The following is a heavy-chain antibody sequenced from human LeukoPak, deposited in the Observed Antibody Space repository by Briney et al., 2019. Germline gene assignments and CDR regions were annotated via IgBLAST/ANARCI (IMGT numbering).Heavy chain of an antibody. CDR1: GFTFSSYG. V-gene: IGHV3-30*02. Sequence: GGSLRLSCAASGFTFSSYGMHWVRQAPGKGLEWVAFIRYDGSNKYYADSVKGRFAISRDNSKNTLYLQMNSLRAEDTAVYYCAKDHYYGSGFPSLVDYWGQGTLVTVSS. CDR2: IRYDGSNK. J-gene: IGHJ4*02. D-gene: IGHD3-10*01. CDR3: AKDHYYGSGFPSLVDY.